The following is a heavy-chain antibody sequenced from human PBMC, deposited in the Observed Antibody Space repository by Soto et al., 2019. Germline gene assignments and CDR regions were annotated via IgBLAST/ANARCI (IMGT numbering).Heavy chain of an antibody. CDR2: ISYDGSNK. J-gene: IGHJ4*02. CDR1: GFTFSSYA. CDR3: ENGFDY. Sequence: GGSLRLSCAASGFTFSSYAMHWVRQAPGRGLEWVAVISYDGSNKYYADSVKGRFTISRDNSKNTLYLQMNSLRAEDTAVYYCENGFDYWGQGTLVPSPQ. V-gene: IGHV3-30-3*01.